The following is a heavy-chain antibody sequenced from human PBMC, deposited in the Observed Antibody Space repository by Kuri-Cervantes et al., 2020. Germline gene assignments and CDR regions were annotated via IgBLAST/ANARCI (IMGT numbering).Heavy chain of an antibody. CDR1: GFTFSSYS. D-gene: IGHD1-26*01. CDR3: ARDVVGATTSEYFQH. CDR2: ISSSSSYI. J-gene: IGHJ1*01. V-gene: IGHV3-21*01. Sequence: GESLKISCAASGFTFSSYSMNWVRQAPGKGLEWVSSISSSSSYIYYADSVKGRFTISRDNAKNSLYLQMNSLRAEDTAVYYCARDVVGATTSEYFQHWGQGTLVTVSS.